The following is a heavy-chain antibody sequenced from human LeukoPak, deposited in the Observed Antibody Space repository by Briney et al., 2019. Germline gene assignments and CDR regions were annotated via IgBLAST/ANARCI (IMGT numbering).Heavy chain of an antibody. V-gene: IGHV1-2*02. CDR2: INANSGGT. CDR1: GYTFSGYY. J-gene: IGHJ6*02. Sequence: ASVTVSCLASGYTFSGYYMHWVRQAPGPGLEWMGWINANSGGTYYAQKFQARVTTTSDTSISTAYIELSSLRSDDTAVYSCARGPDYYDILTCPGTYYYGIDVWGQGTTVTVSS. D-gene: IGHD3-9*01. CDR3: ARGPDYYDILTCPGTYYYGIDV.